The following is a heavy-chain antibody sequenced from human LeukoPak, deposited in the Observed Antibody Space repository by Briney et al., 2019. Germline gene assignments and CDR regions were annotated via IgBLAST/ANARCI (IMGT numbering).Heavy chain of an antibody. Sequence: PSEALSLTCAVYGGSFSGYYWSWIRQPPGKGLEWIGEINHSGSTNYNPSLKSRVTISVDTSKNQFSLKLSSVTAADTAVYYCAGEWYYDILTGYYRSAFDYWGQGTLVTVSS. CDR3: AGEWYYDILTGYYRSAFDY. D-gene: IGHD3-9*01. J-gene: IGHJ4*02. CDR2: INHSGST. CDR1: GGSFSGYY. V-gene: IGHV4-34*01.